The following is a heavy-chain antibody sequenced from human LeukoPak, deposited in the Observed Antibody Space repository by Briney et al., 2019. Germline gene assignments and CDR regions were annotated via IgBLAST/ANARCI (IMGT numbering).Heavy chain of an antibody. Sequence: ASVKVSCKASGYTFTSYGISWVRQAPGQGLEWMGWISAYNGNTNYAQKLQGRVTMTTDTSTSTAYMELRSLKSDDTAVYYCARYRRGDYALDYWGQGTLVTVSS. CDR1: GYTFTSYG. V-gene: IGHV1-18*01. CDR2: ISAYNGNT. J-gene: IGHJ4*02. D-gene: IGHD4-17*01. CDR3: ARYRRGDYALDY.